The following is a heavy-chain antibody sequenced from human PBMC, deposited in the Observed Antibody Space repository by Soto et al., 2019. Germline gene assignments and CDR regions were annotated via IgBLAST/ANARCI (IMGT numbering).Heavy chain of an antibody. CDR2: INAGNGNT. Sequence: ASVKVSCKASGYTFTSYAMHWVRQAPGQRLEWMGWINAGNGNTKYSQKFQGRVTITRDTSASTAYMELSGLKASDTAIYYCARQLPYGGNSYYGMDVWGQGTTVTVSS. D-gene: IGHD2-15*01. V-gene: IGHV1-3*01. CDR1: GYTFTSYA. J-gene: IGHJ6*02. CDR3: ARQLPYGGNSYYGMDV.